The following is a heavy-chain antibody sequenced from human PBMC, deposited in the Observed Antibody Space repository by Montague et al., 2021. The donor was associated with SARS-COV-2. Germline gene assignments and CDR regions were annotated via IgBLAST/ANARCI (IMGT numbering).Heavy chain of an antibody. J-gene: IGHJ3*01. CDR2: ITHTGTI. Sequence: SETLSLTCAVYGASFSGDYWSWIRQSQGKGLEWIGEITHTGTINXNPSLESRVAISEDTSNNQYSLKMKSVTAADTAIYYCARGRHGLPSRFPLPVGVAFDLWGQGTPVTVSS. CDR3: ARGRHGLPSRFPLPVGVAFDL. CDR1: GASFSGDY. V-gene: IGHV4-34*01. D-gene: IGHD5-24*01.